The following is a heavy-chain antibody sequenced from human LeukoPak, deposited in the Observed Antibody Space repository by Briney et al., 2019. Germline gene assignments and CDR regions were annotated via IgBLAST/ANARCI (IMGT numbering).Heavy chain of an antibody. D-gene: IGHD1-26*01. CDR3: ALYSGSYGDDY. Sequence: SETLSLTCTVSGYSISSGYYWGWIRQPPGQGLEWIGSIYHSGSTYYNPSLKSRVTISVDTSKNQFSLKLSSVTAADTAVYYCALYSGSYGDDYWGQGTLVTVSS. V-gene: IGHV4-38-2*02. CDR1: GYSISSGYY. J-gene: IGHJ4*02. CDR2: IYHSGST.